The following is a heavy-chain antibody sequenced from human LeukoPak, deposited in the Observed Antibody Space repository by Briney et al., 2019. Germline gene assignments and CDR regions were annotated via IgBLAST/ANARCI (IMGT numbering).Heavy chain of an antibody. CDR1: GGSISSGSYY. Sequence: SQTLSLTCAVSGGSISSGSYYWGWIRQPPGKGLEWIGSIYYSGSTYYNPSLKSRVTISVDTSKNQFSLKLSSVTAADTAVYYCARAAGQQLEAFDIWGQGTMVTVSS. V-gene: IGHV4-39*07. CDR3: ARAAGQQLEAFDI. J-gene: IGHJ3*02. D-gene: IGHD6-13*01. CDR2: IYYSGST.